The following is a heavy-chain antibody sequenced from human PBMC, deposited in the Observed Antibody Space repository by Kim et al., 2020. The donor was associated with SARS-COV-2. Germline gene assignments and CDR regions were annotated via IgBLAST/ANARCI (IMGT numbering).Heavy chain of an antibody. D-gene: IGHD2-2*02. CDR3: AKADCSSTSCYITD. J-gene: IGHJ1*01. Sequence: GGSLRLSCAASGFTFSSYGMHWVRQAPGKGLEWVAVISYDGSNKYYADSVKGRFTISRDNSKNTLYLQMNSLRAEDTAVYYCAKADCSSTSCYITDWGQG. V-gene: IGHV3-30*18. CDR1: GFTFSSYG. CDR2: ISYDGSNK.